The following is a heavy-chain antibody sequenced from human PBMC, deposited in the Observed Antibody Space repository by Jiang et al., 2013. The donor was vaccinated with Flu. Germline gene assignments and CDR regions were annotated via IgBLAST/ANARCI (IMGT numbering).Heavy chain of an antibody. D-gene: IGHD3-22*01. CDR2: INTNTGNP. Sequence: SVKVSCKASGYTFTSYAMNWVRQAPGQGLEWMGWINTNTGNPTYAQGFTGRFVFSLDTSVSTAYLQISSLKAEDTAVYYCARVGESYDSSGYLDYWGQGTLVTVSS. CDR3: ARVGESYDSSGYLDY. J-gene: IGHJ4*02. CDR1: GYTFTSYA. V-gene: IGHV7-4-1*02.